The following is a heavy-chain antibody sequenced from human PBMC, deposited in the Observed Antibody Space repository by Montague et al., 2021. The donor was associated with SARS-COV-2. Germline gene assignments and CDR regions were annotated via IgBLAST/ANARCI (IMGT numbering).Heavy chain of an antibody. CDR2: IYYSGST. Sequence: SETLSLTCTVSGDSISTSQYYWGWIRQPPGKGLEWIGTIYYSGSTYYNPSLKSRVTISVDTAQEQFFLTLTSVTAADTAVYYCARRPAPLLHLDWSQSYYDYYGLDVWGQGTTVVVS. J-gene: IGHJ6*02. CDR3: ARRPAPLLHLDWSQSYYDYYGLDV. V-gene: IGHV4-39*01. D-gene: IGHD3/OR15-3a*01. CDR1: GDSISTSQYY.